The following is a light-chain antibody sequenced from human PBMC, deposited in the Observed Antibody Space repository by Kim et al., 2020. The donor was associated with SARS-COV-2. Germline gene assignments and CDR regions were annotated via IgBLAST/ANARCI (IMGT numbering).Light chain of an antibody. J-gene: IGKJ1*01. V-gene: IGKV1-5*03. CDR3: QQYDTYPWT. CDR2: KAS. Sequence: ASVGDRVTMTCRASQYITRRLAGYQQKPGKAPKVLISKASTLESGVPSTFSGSGSGTDFTLTIGSLQPNDFATYYCQQYDTYPWTFGQGTKVDIK. CDR1: QYITRR.